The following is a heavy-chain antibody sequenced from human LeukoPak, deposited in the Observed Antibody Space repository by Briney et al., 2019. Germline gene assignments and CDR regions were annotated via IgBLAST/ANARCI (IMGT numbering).Heavy chain of an antibody. D-gene: IGHD3-22*01. CDR1: GGSIRPNY. J-gene: IGHJ5*02. CDR2: VYHSGRT. CDR3: AKMECQFYDSSTDDPNWFDH. Sequence: SETLSLTCTVSGGSIRPNYWSWIRQAPQKGLEWIGYVYHSGRTNVGPSPKSRVTISVDMSQNQISLKLTSVTAADTALYYCAKMECQFYDSSTDDPNWFDHGGQGILVTVSS. V-gene: IGHV4-59*01.